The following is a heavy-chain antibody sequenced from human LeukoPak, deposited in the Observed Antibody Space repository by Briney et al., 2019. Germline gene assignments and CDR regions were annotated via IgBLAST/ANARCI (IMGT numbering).Heavy chain of an antibody. V-gene: IGHV1-18*01. CDR3: ARVPTLYDYGGNSLDL. CDR1: GYTFTSYD. D-gene: IGHD4-23*01. Sequence: GASVKVSCKASGYTFTSYDINWVRQATGQGLEWMGWISAYNGNTNYAQKLQGRVTMTTDTSTSTAYMELRSLRSDDTAVYYCARVPTLYDYGGNSLDLWGRGTLVTVSS. CDR2: ISAYNGNT. J-gene: IGHJ2*01.